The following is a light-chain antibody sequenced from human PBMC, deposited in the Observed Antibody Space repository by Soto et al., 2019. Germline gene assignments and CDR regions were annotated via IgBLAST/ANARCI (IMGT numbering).Light chain of an antibody. CDR1: QSISSW. Sequence: DIRMTQSPSSLSASVGDRVTITCLASQSISSWLAWYQQKPGKAPKLLIYDASSLQSGVPSRFSGSGSGTDFTLTISCLQSEDFATYYCQQYYSYPSITFGQGTRLEIK. CDR3: QQYYSYPSIT. CDR2: DAS. J-gene: IGKJ5*01. V-gene: IGKV1-5*01.